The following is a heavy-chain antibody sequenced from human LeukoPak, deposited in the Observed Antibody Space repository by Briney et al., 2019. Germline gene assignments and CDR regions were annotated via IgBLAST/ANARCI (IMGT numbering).Heavy chain of an antibody. D-gene: IGHD1-26*01. V-gene: IGHV4-59*08. J-gene: IGHJ3*01. Sequence: PSETLSLTCTVSGGSISTYCWSWLRQPTGKGLEWIGYMYNSGSTNYNPSLKSRVTISIDTSKNQVSLRLSSVTAADTAVYYCARQGSGGRSFDVWGQGTMVTVSS. CDR1: GGSISTYC. CDR3: ARQGSGGRSFDV. CDR2: MYNSGST.